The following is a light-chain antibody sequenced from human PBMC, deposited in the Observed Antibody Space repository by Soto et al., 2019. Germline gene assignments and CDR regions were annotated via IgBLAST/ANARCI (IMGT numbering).Light chain of an antibody. V-gene: IGLV3-21*04. CDR1: NVGNKR. CDR2: YDS. Sequence: SSELTQPPSVSVAPEKTATITCGGNNVGNKRVHWDQQKPGQAPVLLISYDSDRPSGIPERFSGSNSENTATLTISRVEAGDEADYYCQEWDSMTDNYVFGSGTKVTVL. CDR3: QEWDSMTDNYV. J-gene: IGLJ1*01.